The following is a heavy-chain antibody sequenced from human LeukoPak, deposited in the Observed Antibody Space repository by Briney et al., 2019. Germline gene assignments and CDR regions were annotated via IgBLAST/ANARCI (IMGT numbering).Heavy chain of an antibody. D-gene: IGHD2-21*02. J-gene: IGHJ2*01. CDR3: ARKEGCGGDCYTNWYFDL. V-gene: IGHV3-48*03. CDR2: ISSSGSTI. CDR1: GFTFSSYE. Sequence: GGSLRLSCAASGFTFSSYEMNWVRQAPGKGLEWVSYISSSGSTIYYADSVKGRFTISRDNAKNSLYLQMNSLRAEDTAVYYCARKEGCGGDCYTNWYFDLWGRGTLVTVSS.